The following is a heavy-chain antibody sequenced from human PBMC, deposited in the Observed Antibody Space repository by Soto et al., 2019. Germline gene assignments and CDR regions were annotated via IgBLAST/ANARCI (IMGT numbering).Heavy chain of an antibody. CDR1: GFTFSSYA. V-gene: IGHV3-30-3*01. D-gene: IGHD2-15*01. CDR2: ISYDGSNK. J-gene: IGHJ4*02. Sequence: QVQLVESGGGVVQPGRSLRLSCAASGFTFSSYAMHWVRQAPGKGLEWVAVISYDGSNKYYADSVKGRFTISRDNSKNTLYLQMNSLRAEDTAVYYCARDAAPGYCSGGSCYLMYYFDYWGQGTLVTVSS. CDR3: ARDAAPGYCSGGSCYLMYYFDY.